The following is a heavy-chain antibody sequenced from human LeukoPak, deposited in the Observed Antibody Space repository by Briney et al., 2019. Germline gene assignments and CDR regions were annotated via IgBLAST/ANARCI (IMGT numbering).Heavy chain of an antibody. CDR3: ARVLMDV. V-gene: IGHV4-34*01. J-gene: IGHJ6*02. Sequence: PSETLSLTCAVYGGSFSGYYWSWIRQPPGKGLEWIGEINHSGSTNYNPSLKSRVTISVDTSKNQFSLKLSSVTAADTAVYYCARVLMDVWGQGTKVTVS. CDR1: GGSFSGYY. CDR2: INHSGST.